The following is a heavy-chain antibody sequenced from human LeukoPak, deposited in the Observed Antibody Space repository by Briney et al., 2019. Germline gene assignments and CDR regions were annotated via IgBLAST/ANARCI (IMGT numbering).Heavy chain of an antibody. J-gene: IGHJ4*02. D-gene: IGHD1-26*01. CDR3: ARETYSGSYWGGSYYFDY. V-gene: IGHV1-18*01. CDR1: GYTFTSYG. Sequence: ASVKVSCKASGYTFTSYGISWVRQAPGQGLEWMGWISAYNGNTNYAQKLQGRVTMTTDTSTSTAYVELRSLRSDDTAVYYCARETYSGSYWGGSYYFDYWGQGTLVTVSS. CDR2: ISAYNGNT.